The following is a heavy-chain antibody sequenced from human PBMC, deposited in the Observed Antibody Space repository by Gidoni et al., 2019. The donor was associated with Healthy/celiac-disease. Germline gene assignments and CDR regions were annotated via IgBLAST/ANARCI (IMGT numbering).Heavy chain of an antibody. D-gene: IGHD2-15*01. V-gene: IGHV3-30-3*01. CDR1: GFTSSSYA. J-gene: IGHJ6*02. CDR2: ISYDGSNK. CDR3: ARDFRVVVAATPSGMDV. Sequence: QVQLVESEGGVVQPGRSLRLSCAASGFTSSSYAMHWVRQAPGKGLEWGAVISYDGSNKYYADSVKGRFTISRDNSKNTLYLQMNSLRAEDTAVYYCARDFRVVVAATPSGMDVWGQGTTVTVSS.